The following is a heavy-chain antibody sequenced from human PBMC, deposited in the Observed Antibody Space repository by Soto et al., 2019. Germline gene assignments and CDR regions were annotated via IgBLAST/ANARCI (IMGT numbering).Heavy chain of an antibody. J-gene: IGHJ4*02. CDR1: GYSFTSYW. Sequence: GESLKISCKGSGYSFTSYWIGWVRQMPGKGLEWMGIIYPGDSDTRYSPSFQGQVTISADKSISTAYLQWSSLKASDTAMYYCARHPLTLTGGGYFDYWGQGTLVTVSS. CDR2: IYPGDSDT. CDR3: ARHPLTLTGGGYFDY. D-gene: IGHD7-27*01. V-gene: IGHV5-51*01.